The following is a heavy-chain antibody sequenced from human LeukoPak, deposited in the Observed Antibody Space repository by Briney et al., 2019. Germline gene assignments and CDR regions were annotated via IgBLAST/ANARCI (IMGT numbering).Heavy chain of an antibody. J-gene: IGHJ6*03. CDR1: GYTFTSYG. D-gene: IGHD3-10*01. V-gene: IGHV1-69*05. CDR3: ARDQGRITMVRGVMDYYYYYMDV. Sequence: ASVKVSCKASGYTFTSYGISWVRQAPGQGLEWMGGIIPIFGTANYAQKFQGRVTITTDESTSTAYMELSSLRSEDTAVYYCARDQGRITMVRGVMDYYYYYMDVWGKGTTVTVSS. CDR2: IIPIFGTA.